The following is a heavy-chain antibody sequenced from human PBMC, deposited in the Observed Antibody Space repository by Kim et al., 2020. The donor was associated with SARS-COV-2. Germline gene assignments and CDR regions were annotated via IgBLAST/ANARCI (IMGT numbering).Heavy chain of an antibody. Sequence: EGSLRLSCAASGFAFSNFAMSWVRQAPGKGLEWVSTISGGADTYYPNSVKGRFTISRDNSKNTLSLQMNNLRAEDTAVYYCATAPGIPYHKFEYWGHGTLVTVSS. J-gene: IGHJ4*01. CDR3: ATAPGIPYHKFEY. CDR1: GFAFSNFA. D-gene: IGHD3-10*01. CDR2: ISGGADT. V-gene: IGHV3-23*01.